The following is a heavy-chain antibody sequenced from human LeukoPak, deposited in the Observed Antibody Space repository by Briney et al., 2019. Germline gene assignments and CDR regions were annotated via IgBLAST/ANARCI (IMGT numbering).Heavy chain of an antibody. CDR1: GGTFSSYS. CDR3: ARDWWGYDVLTGDNWFDP. Sequence: ASVKVSCKASGGTFSSYSFSWVRQAPGQGLEWMGGFIPLFGTANYAQKFQGRVTITTDESTSTAYMELSSLRSDDTAAYYCARDWWGYDVLTGDNWFDPWGQGTLVTVSS. V-gene: IGHV1-69*05. CDR2: FIPLFGTA. D-gene: IGHD3-9*01. J-gene: IGHJ5*02.